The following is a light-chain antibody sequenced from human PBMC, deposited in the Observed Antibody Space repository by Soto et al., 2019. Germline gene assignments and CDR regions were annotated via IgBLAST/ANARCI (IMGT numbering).Light chain of an antibody. V-gene: IGKV1-39*01. CDR2: AAS. Sequence: DILMTQSPSSLSASVADRVTITCRASQGISTYLNWYQQKPGKAPKLLISAASTLPSGVPSRFSGSGSGTDFTLTITCLQPEDFATYYCQQSYSTPLGFGQGTRLEIK. J-gene: IGKJ5*01. CDR3: QQSYSTPLG. CDR1: QGISTY.